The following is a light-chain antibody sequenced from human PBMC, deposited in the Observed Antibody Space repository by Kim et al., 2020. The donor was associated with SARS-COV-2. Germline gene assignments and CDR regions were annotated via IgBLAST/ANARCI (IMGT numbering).Light chain of an antibody. Sequence: ASVGDKVTIPCQASEDVSDYFNWYHQKPGEAPKVLIRDAANLESGVPSRFSRGGYGTEFSLTISSVQPEDIGTYYCQQYDDPPFTFGQGTRLEIK. V-gene: IGKV1-33*01. CDR2: DAA. CDR1: EDVSDY. J-gene: IGKJ5*01. CDR3: QQYDDPPFT.